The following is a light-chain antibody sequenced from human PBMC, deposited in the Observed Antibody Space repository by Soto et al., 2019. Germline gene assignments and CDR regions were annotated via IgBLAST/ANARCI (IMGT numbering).Light chain of an antibody. CDR1: QSVSRY. CDR3: QQRSNWLIT. V-gene: IGKV3-11*01. J-gene: IGKJ5*01. Sequence: IVLTQSPGTLSLSPGERATCSCRASQSVSRYLAWYQQKPGPAPRLLIYDASNRDTGIPARFSGSGSGTDFTLTISSLQPEDFAVYYCQQRSNWLITFGRGTRVEIK. CDR2: DAS.